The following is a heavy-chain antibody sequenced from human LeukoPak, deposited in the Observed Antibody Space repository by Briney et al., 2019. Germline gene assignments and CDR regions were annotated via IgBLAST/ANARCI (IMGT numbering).Heavy chain of an antibody. D-gene: IGHD2-2*01. CDR2: INPNSGGT. J-gene: IGHJ5*02. CDR3: ARGGYCSSTSCVDWFDP. V-gene: IGHV1-2*02. Sequence: ASVKVSCKASGYTFTGYYMHWVRQAPGQGLEWMGWINPNSGGTNYAQKFQGRVTMTRDTYISTAYMELSRLRSDDTAVYYCARGGYCSSTSCVDWFDPWGQGTLVTVSS. CDR1: GYTFTGYY.